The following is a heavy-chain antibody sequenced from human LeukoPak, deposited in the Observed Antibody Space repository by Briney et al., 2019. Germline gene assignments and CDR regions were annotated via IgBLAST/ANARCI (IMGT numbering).Heavy chain of an antibody. J-gene: IGHJ6*04. CDR1: GGSFSGYY. D-gene: IGHD3-10*01. CDR2: INHSGST. CDR3: ARGLLSYGSGNYGMDV. Sequence: PSETLSLTCAVYGGSFSGYYWSWIRQPPGKGLEWIGEINHSGSTNYNPSLKSRVTISVDTSKNQFSPKLSSVTAADTAVYYCARGLLSYGSGNYGMDVWGKGTTVTVSS. V-gene: IGHV4-34*01.